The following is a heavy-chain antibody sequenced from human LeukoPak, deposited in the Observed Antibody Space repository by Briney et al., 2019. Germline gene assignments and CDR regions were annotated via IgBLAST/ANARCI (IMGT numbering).Heavy chain of an antibody. Sequence: ASVKVSCKASGYTFTGYFMHWVRQAPGQGLEWMGGIIPIFGTANYAQKFQGRVTITADESTSTAYMELSSLRSEDTAVYYCASPRGRDGYNSRFDYWGQGTLVTVSS. V-gene: IGHV1-69*13. D-gene: IGHD5-24*01. CDR1: GYTFTGYF. CDR2: IIPIFGTA. CDR3: ASPRGRDGYNSRFDY. J-gene: IGHJ4*02.